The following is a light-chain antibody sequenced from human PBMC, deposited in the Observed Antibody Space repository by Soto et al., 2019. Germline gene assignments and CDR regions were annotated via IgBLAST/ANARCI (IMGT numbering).Light chain of an antibody. J-gene: IGKJ1*01. V-gene: IGKV3-15*01. CDR2: GAS. Sequence: EIVRTQSPATLSVSPGERATLSCRASQSVSSNLAWYQQKPGQAPRLLIYGASTRATGIPARFSGSGSGTEFTLTISSLQSEDFEVYYCQQYNSWPPTFGQGTKVEIK. CDR1: QSVSSN. CDR3: QQYNSWPPT.